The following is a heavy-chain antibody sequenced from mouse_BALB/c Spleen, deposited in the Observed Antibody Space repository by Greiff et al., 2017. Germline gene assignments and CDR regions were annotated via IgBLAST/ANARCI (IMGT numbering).Heavy chain of an antibody. V-gene: IGHV2-9*02. CDR1: GFSLTSYG. CDR3: ARYRYDVGLAY. Sequence: VKLQESGPGLVAPSQSLSITCTVSGFSLTSYGVHWVRQPPGKGLEWLGVIWAGGSTNYNSALMSRLSISKDNSKSQVFLKMNSLQTDDTAMYYCARYRYDVGLAYWGQGTLVTVSA. D-gene: IGHD2-14*01. J-gene: IGHJ3*01. CDR2: IWAGGST.